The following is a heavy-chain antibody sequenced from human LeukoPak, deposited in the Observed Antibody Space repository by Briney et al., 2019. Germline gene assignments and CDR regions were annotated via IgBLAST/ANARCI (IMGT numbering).Heavy chain of an antibody. CDR2: INHSGST. D-gene: IGHD4-4*01. CDR1: GGSFSGYY. J-gene: IGHJ3*02. V-gene: IGHV4-34*01. CDR3: ARADSNLRDAFDI. Sequence: PSETLSLTCAVYGGSFSGYYWSWIRQPPGKGLEWIGEINHSGSTNYNPSLKSRVTISVDTSKNQFSLKLSSVTAADTAVYYCARADSNLRDAFDIWGQGTMVSVSS.